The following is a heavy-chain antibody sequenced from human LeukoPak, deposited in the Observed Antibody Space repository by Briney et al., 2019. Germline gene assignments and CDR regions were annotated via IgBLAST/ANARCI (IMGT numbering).Heavy chain of an antibody. CDR2: IYYSGST. J-gene: IGHJ4*02. V-gene: IGHV4-31*03. CDR1: GGSISSGGYY. CDR3: AGSGGLANTGAVFDY. D-gene: IGHD3-10*01. Sequence: SETLSLTCSVSGGSISSGGYYWSWIRQHPGKGLEWIGYIYYSGSTYYTPSLQSRVIISLDTSKNQFSLKLSSVTAADTAVYYCAGSGGLANTGAVFDYWGQGTLVTVSS.